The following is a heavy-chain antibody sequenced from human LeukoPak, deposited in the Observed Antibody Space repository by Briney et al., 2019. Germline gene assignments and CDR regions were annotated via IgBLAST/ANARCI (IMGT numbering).Heavy chain of an antibody. Sequence: SETLSLTRTVSGGSISSYYWTWIRQPPGKGLEWIGYTYSSGRTNYNPSLKSQVTMSVDTSKNQFSLKVISVTAADTAVYYCARLSAGFNSSYWFDPWGQGTPVTVSS. V-gene: IGHV4-4*09. CDR2: TYSSGRT. CDR1: GGSISSYY. CDR3: ARLSAGFNSSYWFDP. J-gene: IGHJ5*02. D-gene: IGHD2/OR15-2a*01.